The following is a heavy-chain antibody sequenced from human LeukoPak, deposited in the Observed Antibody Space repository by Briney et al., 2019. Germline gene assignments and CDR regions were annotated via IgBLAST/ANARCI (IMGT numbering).Heavy chain of an antibody. J-gene: IGHJ6*04. Sequence: GGSLRLSCTVSGFTFSSNSVSWVRQAPGKGLEWVSFIYSDNTHYSDSVKGRFTISRDNAKNSLYLQMNSLRAEDTAVYYCAELGITMIGGVWGKGTTVTISS. CDR1: GFTFSSNS. V-gene: IGHV3-53*01. CDR2: IYSDNT. D-gene: IGHD3-10*02. CDR3: AELGITMIGGV.